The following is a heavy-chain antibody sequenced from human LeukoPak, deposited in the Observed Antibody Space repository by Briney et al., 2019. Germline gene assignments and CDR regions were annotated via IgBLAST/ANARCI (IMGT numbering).Heavy chain of an antibody. D-gene: IGHD6-13*01. CDR3: ARDPPPSLAAADDY. J-gene: IGHJ4*02. V-gene: IGHV1-2*06. CDR2: INPNSGVT. CDR1: GYTFTGYY. Sequence: ASVKVSCKASGYTFTGYYMHWVRQAPGQGLEWMGRINPNSGVTNYAQKFQGRVTMTRDTFISTAYMELSRLRSDDTAVYYCARDPPPSLAAADDYWGQGTLVTVSS.